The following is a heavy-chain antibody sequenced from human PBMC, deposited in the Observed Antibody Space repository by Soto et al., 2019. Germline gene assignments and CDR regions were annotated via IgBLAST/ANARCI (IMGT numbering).Heavy chain of an antibody. J-gene: IGHJ4*02. D-gene: IGHD2-21*01. CDR3: ARKSNSDIGGYGYGDY. Sequence: EGQLVESGGGLVEPGGSLRLSCAASGFIFSSSDMTWVRQAPGKGLEYVSSINYNGIYSFYAEPAKGRFTISRDNAKNSLYLQMYGLTAEDAAVYFCARKSNSDIGGYGYGDYGGQGALFINSS. CDR2: INYNGIYS. CDR1: GFIFSSSD. V-gene: IGHV3-21*06.